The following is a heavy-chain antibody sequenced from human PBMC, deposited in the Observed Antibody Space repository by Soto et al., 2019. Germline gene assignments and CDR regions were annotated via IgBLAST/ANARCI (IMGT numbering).Heavy chain of an antibody. J-gene: IGHJ4*02. V-gene: IGHV5-51*01. Sequence: PXEFLRISFKGSGYGFTGYWIGWVRQIPGKGLEWMGIIYPADSDTRYSPSFQGQVTISADKSISTAYLQWSSLKASDTAMYYCARPGETGSYSYFDYWGQGTLVPVSS. CDR1: GYGFTGYW. CDR2: IYPADSDT. D-gene: IGHD3-9*01. CDR3: ARPGETGSYSYFDY.